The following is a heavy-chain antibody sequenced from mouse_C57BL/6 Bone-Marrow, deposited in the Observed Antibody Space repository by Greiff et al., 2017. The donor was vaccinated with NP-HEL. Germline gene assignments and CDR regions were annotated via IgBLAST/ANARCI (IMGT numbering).Heavy chain of an antibody. J-gene: IGHJ4*01. CDR2: IDPSDSST. V-gene: IGHV1-50*01. D-gene: IGHD2-4*01. CDR1: GYTFTSYW. Sequence: QVQLQQPGAELVKPGASVKLSCKASGYTFTSYWMQWVKQRPGQGLEWIGEIDPSDSSTNSNQKFKGQATFTVDTSSSTDYMQLISLTSEDSAVYYCARYDYDRGAMDYWGQGTSVTVSS. CDR3: ARYDYDRGAMDY.